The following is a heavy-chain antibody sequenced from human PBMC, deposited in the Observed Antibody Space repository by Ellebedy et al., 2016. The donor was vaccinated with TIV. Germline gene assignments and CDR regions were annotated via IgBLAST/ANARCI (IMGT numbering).Heavy chain of an antibody. CDR3: AREGKLGRSFDY. V-gene: IGHV1-2*02. CDR1: GYTFTGYY. J-gene: IGHJ4*02. D-gene: IGHD3-10*01. Sequence: ASVKVSXXASGYTFTGYYMHWVRQAPGQGLEWMGWINPNSGVTNYAQKFQDRVTMTRDTSISTAYMELSRLRSDDTAMYFCAREGKLGRSFDYWGQGTLVTVSS. CDR2: INPNSGVT.